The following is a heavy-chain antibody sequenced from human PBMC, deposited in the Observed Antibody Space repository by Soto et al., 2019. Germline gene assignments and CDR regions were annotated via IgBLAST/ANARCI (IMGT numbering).Heavy chain of an antibody. CDR2: INADGSST. J-gene: IGHJ4*02. V-gene: IGHV3-74*01. CDR1: GFTFSTCW. D-gene: IGHD2-8*01. Sequence: EVQLVESGGGLVQPGGSLRLSCAASGFTFSTCWMHCFRQDPGKGLLWVSRINADGSSTSYADSVKGRFTISRDNAKNTLYLQMNSLRAGDTAVYHCVNGCWLRDWGQGTLVTVSS. CDR3: VNGCWLRD.